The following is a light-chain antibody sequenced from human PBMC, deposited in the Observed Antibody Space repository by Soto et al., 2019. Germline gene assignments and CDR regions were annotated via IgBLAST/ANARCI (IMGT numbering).Light chain of an antibody. CDR2: GAS. Sequence: VGLRQSPGTVSLYPGERATLSSGASQSVSNNYLAWYQQRPGQAPRLLMFGASSRATGIPDRFSGSGSGTDFTLTISRLVPEDFAVYYCHQYGSSPLTFGQGTRLEIK. CDR3: HQYGSSPLT. V-gene: IGKV3-20*01. J-gene: IGKJ5*01. CDR1: QSVSNNY.